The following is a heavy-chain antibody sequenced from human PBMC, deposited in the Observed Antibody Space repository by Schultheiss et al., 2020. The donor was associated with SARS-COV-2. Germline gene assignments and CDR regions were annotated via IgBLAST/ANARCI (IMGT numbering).Heavy chain of an antibody. J-gene: IGHJ4*02. CDR1: GFTFSSYG. V-gene: IGHV3-48*04. D-gene: IGHD3-16*01. Sequence: GGSLRLSCAASGFTFSSYGMHWVRQAPGKGLEWVSYISSSGSTIYYADSVKGRFTISRDNAKNSLYLQMNSLRAEDTAVYYCTTDRVPHPLYYFDYWGQGTLVTVSS. CDR2: ISSSGSTI. CDR3: TTDRVPHPLYYFDY.